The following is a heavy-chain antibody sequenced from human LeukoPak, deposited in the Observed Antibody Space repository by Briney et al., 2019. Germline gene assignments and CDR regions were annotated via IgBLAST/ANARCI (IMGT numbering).Heavy chain of an antibody. V-gene: IGHV3-33*08. D-gene: IGHD2-2*01. CDR2: ILNDGSNT. J-gene: IGHJ4*02. CDR3: ARWFCSNTNCYYDY. Sequence: GRSLRLSCAASGFTFRNFVMHWVRQAPGKGLEWVAGILNDGSNTDYADSVKGRFTVSRDNSENTLYLQMNSLRAEDTAVYYCARWFCSNTNCYYDYWGQGTLVTVSS. CDR1: GFTFRNFV.